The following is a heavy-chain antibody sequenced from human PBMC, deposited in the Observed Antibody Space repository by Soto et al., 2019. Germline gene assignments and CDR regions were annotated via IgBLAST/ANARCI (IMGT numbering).Heavy chain of an antibody. J-gene: IGHJ1*01. CDR2: IYWDDDK. V-gene: IGHV2-5*02. Sequence: QITLKESGPTLVKPTQTLTLTCTFSGFSLSTDGVGVGWIRQPPGKALEWLALIYWDDDKRYSPSLKNSLTITKDTSKNQVVLTMTNMDPVDTGTYFCAHSPPPTVTTSAEYFQHWGQGTLVIVSS. CDR3: AHSPPPTVTTSAEYFQH. D-gene: IGHD4-17*01. CDR1: GFSLSTDGVG.